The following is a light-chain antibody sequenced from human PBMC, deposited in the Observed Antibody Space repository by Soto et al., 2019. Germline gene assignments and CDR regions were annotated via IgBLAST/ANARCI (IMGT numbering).Light chain of an antibody. CDR1: SSDVGGYNY. CDR2: EVN. CDR3: SSYTSTNTLFV. V-gene: IGLV2-14*01. Sequence: QSVLTQPASVSGSPGQSITISCTGTSSDVGGYNYVSWYQQRPGKAPKLMIYEVNNRPSGVSDRFSGSKSGITASLTISGLQAEDEADYYCSSYTSTNTLFVFGTGTKLTVL. J-gene: IGLJ1*01.